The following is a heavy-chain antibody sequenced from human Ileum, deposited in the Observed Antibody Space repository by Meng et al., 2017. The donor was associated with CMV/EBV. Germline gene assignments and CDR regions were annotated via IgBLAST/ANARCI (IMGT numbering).Heavy chain of an antibody. CDR2: ISGSAVGI. J-gene: IGHJ3*02. Sequence: GGSLRLSCAASGFTFRNYAINWVRQAPGKGLEWVSGISGSAVGIYYADSVKGRFAISGDNSKNTLYLQGNSLRAEETAVYYCAKGAIFGAAFDIWGQGTMVTVSS. D-gene: IGHD3-3*01. CDR1: GFTFRNYA. V-gene: IGHV3-23*01. CDR3: AKGAIFGAAFDI.